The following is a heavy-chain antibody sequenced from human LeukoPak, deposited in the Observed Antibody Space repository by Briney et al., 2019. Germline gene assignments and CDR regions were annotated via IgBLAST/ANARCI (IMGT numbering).Heavy chain of an antibody. Sequence: GGSLRLSCAASGLTFSIYTMDWVRQAPGKGLEWVSGVSASDYNTYYADSVKGRFTISRDNSKSTVYLQMNSLRAEDTAVYYCAKVRGTEETRYFDNWGQGTLVTVSS. CDR2: VSASDYNT. J-gene: IGHJ4*02. D-gene: IGHD3-16*01. CDR1: GLTFSIYT. V-gene: IGHV3-23*01. CDR3: AKVRGTEETRYFDN.